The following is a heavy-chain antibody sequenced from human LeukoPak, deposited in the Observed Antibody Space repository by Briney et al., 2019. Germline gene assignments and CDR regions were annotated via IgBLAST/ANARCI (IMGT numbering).Heavy chain of an antibody. V-gene: IGHV5-51*01. CDR3: AKSSSHSRSWYCADAFDV. CDR2: IYPGDSDT. J-gene: IGHJ3*01. D-gene: IGHD6-13*01. CDR1: GYSFTSYW. Sequence: GESLKISCKGSGYSFTSYWIGWVRQMPGKGPEWMGIIYPGDSDTRYSPSFQGQVTISADKSISTAYLQWSSLKASDTAMYYCAKSSSHSRSWYCADAFDVWGQWTMVTVSS.